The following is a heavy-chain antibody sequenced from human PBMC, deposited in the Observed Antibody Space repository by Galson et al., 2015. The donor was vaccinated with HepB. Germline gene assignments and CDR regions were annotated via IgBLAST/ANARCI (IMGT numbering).Heavy chain of an antibody. CDR3: ARDRGAYCGGDCYSPWVY. Sequence: SVKVSCKASGYTFTSYGISWVRQAPGQGLEWMGWISAYNGNTNYAQKLQGRVTMTTDTSTSTAYMELRSLRSDDTAVYYCARDRGAYCGGDCYSPWVYWGQGTLVTVSS. J-gene: IGHJ4*02. CDR1: GYTFTSYG. D-gene: IGHD2-21*02. CDR2: ISAYNGNT. V-gene: IGHV1-18*04.